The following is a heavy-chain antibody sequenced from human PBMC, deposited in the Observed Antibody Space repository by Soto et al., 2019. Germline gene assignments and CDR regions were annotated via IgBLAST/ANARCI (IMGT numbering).Heavy chain of an antibody. CDR1: GLPFRSYG. CDR2: TSYEGNKK. V-gene: IGHV3-30*18. Sequence: QVQLVETGGGVVQPGGYLRLSCIASGLPFRSYGMHGVRQAPGKGLEGVAVTSYEGNKKCYIDSVKGRFSISRDNFMNTVYLQMNSLGVEDTALYYCAKEGQSRDGYTSPLDSWGQGTLVIVSA. J-gene: IGHJ5*01. D-gene: IGHD5-12*01. CDR3: AKEGQSRDGYTSPLDS.